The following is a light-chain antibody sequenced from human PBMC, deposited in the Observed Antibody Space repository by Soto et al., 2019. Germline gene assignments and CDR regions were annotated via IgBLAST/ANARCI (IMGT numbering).Light chain of an antibody. J-gene: IGLJ1*01. CDR3: SSYTSSSTLYV. V-gene: IGLV2-14*01. CDR1: SSDVGGYNY. CDR2: EVS. Sequence: QSALTQPASVSGSPGQSITISCTGTSSDVGGYNYVSWYRQHPGKAPKLIIYEVSNRPSGVSNRFSGSKSGNTASLTISGLQAGDEADYYCSSYTSSSTLYVFGTGTKVTVL.